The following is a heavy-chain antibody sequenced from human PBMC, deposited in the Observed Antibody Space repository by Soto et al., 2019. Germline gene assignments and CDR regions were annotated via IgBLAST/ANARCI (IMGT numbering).Heavy chain of an antibody. CDR3: ASQAFDY. CDR1: GFTFRDYG. Sequence: GGSLRLSCTASGFTFRDYGMQWVRQAPGKGLEWLAFVWHDGSKKYYADSLKGRFTISRDNSKNTMYLQMSSPRVEDTAVYYCASQAFDYWGQGTLVTVSS. J-gene: IGHJ4*02. V-gene: IGHV3-33*01. CDR2: VWHDGSKK.